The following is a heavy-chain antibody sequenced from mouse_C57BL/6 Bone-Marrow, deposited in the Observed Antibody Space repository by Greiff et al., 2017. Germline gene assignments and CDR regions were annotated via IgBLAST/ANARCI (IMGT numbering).Heavy chain of an antibody. V-gene: IGHV1-64*01. CDR1: GYTFTSYW. CDR3: ARSRGGYLNAMDY. D-gene: IGHD2-2*01. J-gene: IGHJ4*01. CDR2: IHPNSGST. Sequence: VQLQQPGAELVKPGASVKLSCKASGYTFTSYWMHWVKQRPGQGLEWIGMIHPNSGSTNYNEKFKSKATLTVDKSSSTAYMQLSSLTSEDSAVYYCARSRGGYLNAMDYWGQGTSVTVSS.